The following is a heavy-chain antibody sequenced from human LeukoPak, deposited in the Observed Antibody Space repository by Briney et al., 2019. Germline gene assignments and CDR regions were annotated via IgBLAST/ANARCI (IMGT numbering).Heavy chain of an antibody. Sequence: KPSETLSLTCAVYGWSFNDYYWNWIRQPPGKGLEWIGEINARGDTNYNPSLKSRVTISDDTSKKQFSLRLTSMIAADTALYYCARGQVPAARGYNWFDPWGQGTLVTVSS. J-gene: IGHJ5*02. D-gene: IGHD2-2*01. V-gene: IGHV4-34*01. CDR2: INARGDT. CDR3: ARGQVPAARGYNWFDP. CDR1: GWSFNDYY.